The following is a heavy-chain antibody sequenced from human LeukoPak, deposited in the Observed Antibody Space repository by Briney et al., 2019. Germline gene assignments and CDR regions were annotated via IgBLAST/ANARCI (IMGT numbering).Heavy chain of an antibody. Sequence: GRSLRLSCAASGFTFSSYAMSWVRQAPGKGLEWVSAISVSGGSTYYADSVKGRFTISRDNAKNSLYLQMNSLRAEDTAVYYCARNGAPVVTAITPYYNYMDVWGKGTTVTVSS. CDR1: GFTFSSYA. J-gene: IGHJ6*03. CDR3: ARNGAPVVTAITPYYNYMDV. V-gene: IGHV3-23*01. CDR2: ISVSGGST. D-gene: IGHD2-21*02.